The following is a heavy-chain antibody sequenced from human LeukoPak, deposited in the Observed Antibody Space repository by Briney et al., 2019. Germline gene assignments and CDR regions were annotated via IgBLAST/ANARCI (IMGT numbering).Heavy chain of an antibody. CDR1: GFTFSSYE. CDR2: ISSSGSTI. D-gene: IGHD1-26*01. CDR3: AELLTARGAFDI. J-gene: IGHJ3*02. Sequence: GGSLRLSCAASGFTFSSYEMNWVRQPPGKGLEGVSYISSSGSTIYYADSVKGRFTISRDDAKNSLYLQMNSLRAEDTAVYYCAELLTARGAFDIWGQGTMVTVSS. V-gene: IGHV3-48*03.